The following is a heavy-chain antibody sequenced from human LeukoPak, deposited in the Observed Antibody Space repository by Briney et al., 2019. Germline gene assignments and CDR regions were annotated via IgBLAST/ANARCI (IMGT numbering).Heavy chain of an antibody. CDR2: INPRGST. Sequence: PSETLSLTCGVSGVSFSSHYWTWTRQPPGKGLEWIGEINPRGSTNYNPSLESRVTVSADTSRNQLFLSLTSVTAADSAVYFCARGLRQGSAWSWGPKEKSYQYMDVWGTGTTVIVSS. CDR3: ARGLRQGSAWSWGPKEKSYQYMDV. CDR1: GVSFSSHY. J-gene: IGHJ6*04. D-gene: IGHD6-19*01. V-gene: IGHV4-34*01.